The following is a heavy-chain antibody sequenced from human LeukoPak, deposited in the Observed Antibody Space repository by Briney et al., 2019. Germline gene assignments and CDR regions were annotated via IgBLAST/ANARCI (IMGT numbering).Heavy chain of an antibody. D-gene: IGHD5-18*01. CDR3: ALYPAVDTAMVSWFDP. Sequence: GESLRISCKGSGYSFTSYWISWVRQMPGKGLEWMGRIDPSDSYTNYSPSFQGHVTISADKSISTAYLQWSSLKASDTAMYYCALYPAVDTAMVSWFDPWGQGTLVTVSP. CDR2: IDPSDSYT. CDR1: GYSFTSYW. J-gene: IGHJ5*02. V-gene: IGHV5-10-1*01.